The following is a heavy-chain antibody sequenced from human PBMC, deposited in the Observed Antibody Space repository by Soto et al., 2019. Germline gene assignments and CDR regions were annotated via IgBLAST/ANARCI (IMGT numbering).Heavy chain of an antibody. CDR2: IYPGDQET. J-gene: IGHJ4*02. CDR1: GYTFSNFW. V-gene: IGHV5-51*01. CDR3: ARSPRSSPYFDY. Sequence: GESLKISCRCSGYTFSNFWIGWVRQLPGKGLEWMGIIYPGDQETRYSPSFHGKVTISADKSINTAYLQWNSLEASDTAFYFCARSPRSSPYFDYWGQGALVTVSS. D-gene: IGHD6-13*01.